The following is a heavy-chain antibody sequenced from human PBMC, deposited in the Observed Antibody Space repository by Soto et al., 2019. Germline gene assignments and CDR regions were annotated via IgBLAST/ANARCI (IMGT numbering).Heavy chain of an antibody. CDR1: GYTFTSYG. CDR2: ISTYNGNT. J-gene: IGHJ4*02. D-gene: IGHD3-10*01. Sequence: QVQLVQSGAEVKKPGASVKVSCKASGYTFTSYGISWVRQAPGQGLEWMGWISTYNGNTKYAHKLQGRVTMTTDAPTSTAYRELRSLRSDDTAVFYCAREMVRGVGSDYWGQGTLVTVSS. CDR3: AREMVRGVGSDY. V-gene: IGHV1-18*01.